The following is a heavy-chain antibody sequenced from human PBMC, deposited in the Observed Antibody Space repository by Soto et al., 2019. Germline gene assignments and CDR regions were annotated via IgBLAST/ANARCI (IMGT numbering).Heavy chain of an antibody. D-gene: IGHD3-16*01. CDR2: IGSDGTAI. V-gene: IGHV3-23*05. Sequence: EVQLLESGGGLVQPGGSLRLSCAASGFTFNTYAMSWVRQAPGKGLEWVSAIGSDGTAIQYADSVKGRFTISRDNSKNTLYLQMNSLRAEDTAVYYCTGSPQGGVAYYGMDVWGQGTTVTVSS. CDR1: GFTFNTYA. J-gene: IGHJ6*02. CDR3: TGSPQGGVAYYGMDV.